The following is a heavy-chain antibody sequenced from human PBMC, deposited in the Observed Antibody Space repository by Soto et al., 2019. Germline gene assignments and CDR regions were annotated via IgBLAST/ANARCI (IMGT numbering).Heavy chain of an antibody. CDR2: INHSGST. CDR3: ARGFRVFTIFGWGGFDY. J-gene: IGHJ4*02. Sequence: KTSETLSLTCAAYGGSFSGYYWSWIRQPPGKGLEWIGEINHSGSTNYNPSLKSRVTISVDTSKDQFSLKLSSVTAADTAVYYCARGFRVFTIFGWGGFDYWGQGTLVTVSS. D-gene: IGHD3-3*01. V-gene: IGHV4-34*01. CDR1: GGSFSGYY.